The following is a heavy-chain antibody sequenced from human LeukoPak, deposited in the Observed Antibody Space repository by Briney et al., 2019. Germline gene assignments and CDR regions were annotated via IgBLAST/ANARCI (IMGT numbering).Heavy chain of an antibody. V-gene: IGHV3-21*01. CDR2: ISSSSSYI. CDR1: GFTFSSYS. J-gene: IGHJ3*02. D-gene: IGHD3-22*01. Sequence: GGSLRLSCAASGFTFSSYSMNWVRQVPGKGLEWVSSISSSSSYIYYADSVKGRFTISRDNAKNSLYLQMDSLRAEDTAVYYCARVNYYDSSGYYYPNDAFDIWGQGTMVTVSS. CDR3: ARVNYYDSSGYYYPNDAFDI.